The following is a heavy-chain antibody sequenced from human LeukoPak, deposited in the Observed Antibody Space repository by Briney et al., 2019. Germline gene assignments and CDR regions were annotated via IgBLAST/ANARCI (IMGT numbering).Heavy chain of an antibody. CDR2: IYHSGTT. Sequence: PSETLSLTCAFSGVSILSSHWWSWARQSPGKGLEWIGEIYHSGTTNYNPSLNSRVTMSVDKSKQQFSLNLRSVTAADTAVYYCATYFYGDYGSYYFDRWGQGTLVTISS. D-gene: IGHD4-17*01. CDR3: ATYFYGDYGSYYFDR. CDR1: GVSILSSHW. J-gene: IGHJ4*02. V-gene: IGHV4-4*02.